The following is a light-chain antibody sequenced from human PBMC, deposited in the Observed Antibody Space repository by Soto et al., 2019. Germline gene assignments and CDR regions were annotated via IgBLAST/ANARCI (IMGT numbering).Light chain of an antibody. CDR3: QQYNDWPPEGT. V-gene: IGKV3-15*01. Sequence: EIVLTQSPATLSVSPGERATLSCRASRNVNTNLAWYQQKPVQAPRLLIYGASTGATGIPDRFSGSGSGTEFTLTISSLQSEDLAVYYCQQYNDWPPEGTFGPGTKVEI. CDR1: RNVNTN. CDR2: GAS. J-gene: IGKJ3*01.